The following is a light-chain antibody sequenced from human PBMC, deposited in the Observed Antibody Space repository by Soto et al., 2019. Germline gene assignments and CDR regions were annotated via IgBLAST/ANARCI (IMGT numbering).Light chain of an antibody. V-gene: IGKV3-11*01. CDR3: EQGYNWHPLT. J-gene: IGKJ5*01. CDR1: QSVSKY. CDR2: DAS. Sequence: EIVLTQSPDILSLSPGERATLSCRASQSVSKYFAWYQQKPGQVPRLVIYDASKRATGTPARFSGSGSVTDFTLTISGLEPDDFAVDYCEQGYNWHPLTFGQGTRLEIK.